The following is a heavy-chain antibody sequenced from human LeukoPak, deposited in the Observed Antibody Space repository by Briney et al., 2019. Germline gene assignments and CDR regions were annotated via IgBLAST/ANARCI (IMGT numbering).Heavy chain of an antibody. CDR3: ARDASGGNYYEGYFDY. Sequence: PGGSLRLSCAASGFTFNFYSMNWVRQAPGKGLEWVSYISSSSTTIYYADSVKGRFTISRDNAKNSLYLQMNSLRDEDTAVYYCARDASGGNYYEGYFDYWGQGTLVTVSS. CDR1: GFTFNFYS. CDR2: ISSSSTTI. J-gene: IGHJ4*02. D-gene: IGHD1-26*01. V-gene: IGHV3-48*02.